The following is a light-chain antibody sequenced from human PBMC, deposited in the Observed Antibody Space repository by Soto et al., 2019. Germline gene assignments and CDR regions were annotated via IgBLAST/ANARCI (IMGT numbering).Light chain of an antibody. Sequence: QTVVTQEPSFSVSPGGTVTLTCGLSSGSVSTRYYPSWYQQTPGQAPRTLIYNTNTRSSGVPDRFSGSILENKAALTITGAQADDESDYYCVLYMGSGISIFGGGTQLTVL. J-gene: IGLJ2*01. V-gene: IGLV8-61*01. CDR1: SGSVSTRYY. CDR3: VLYMGSGISI. CDR2: NTN.